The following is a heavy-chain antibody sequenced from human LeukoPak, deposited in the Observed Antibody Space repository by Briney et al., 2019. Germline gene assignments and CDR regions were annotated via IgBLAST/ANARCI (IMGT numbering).Heavy chain of an antibody. CDR1: GFTFSSYG. CDR2: IWYDGSNK. J-gene: IGHJ4*02. CDR3: AKDREEDYYDSSGYWDY. D-gene: IGHD3-22*01. V-gene: IGHV3-33*06. Sequence: PGGSLRLSCAASGFTFSSYGMHWVRQAPGKGLEWVAVIWYDGSNKHYADSVKGRFTISRDNSKNTLYLQMNSLRAEDTAVYYCAKDREEDYYDSSGYWDYWGQGTLVTVSS.